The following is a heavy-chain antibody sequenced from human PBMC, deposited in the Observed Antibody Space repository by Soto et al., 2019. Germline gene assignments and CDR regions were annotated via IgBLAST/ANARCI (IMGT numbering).Heavy chain of an antibody. CDR2: IRSKANSYAT. J-gene: IGHJ6*02. D-gene: IGHD5-18*01. Sequence: LRLSCAASGFTFSGSAMHWVRQASGKGLEWVGRIRSKANSYATAYAASVKGRFTISRDDSKNTAYLQMNSLKTEDTAVYYCTTIIRGYSYGPNDRYYYYGMDVWGQGTTVTVSS. V-gene: IGHV3-73*01. CDR1: GFTFSGSA. CDR3: TTIIRGYSYGPNDRYYYYGMDV.